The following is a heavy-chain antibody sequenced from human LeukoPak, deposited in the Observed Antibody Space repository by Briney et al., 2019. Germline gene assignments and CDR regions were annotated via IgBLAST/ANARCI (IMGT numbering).Heavy chain of an antibody. J-gene: IGHJ4*02. CDR3: AKDSEDD. V-gene: IGHV3-23*01. Sequence: GGSLRLSCVASGFTISGHAMSWVRQAPGKGLEWVSAISGSGGSTYYADSVKGRFTISRDNSKNTLYLQMNSLRAEDTAVHYCAKDSEDDWGQGTLVTVSS. D-gene: IGHD2-15*01. CDR2: ISGSGGST. CDR1: GFTISGHA.